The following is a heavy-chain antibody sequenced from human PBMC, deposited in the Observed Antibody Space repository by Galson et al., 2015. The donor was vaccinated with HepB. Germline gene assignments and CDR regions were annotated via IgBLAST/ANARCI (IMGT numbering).Heavy chain of an antibody. CDR1: GGSIRSYY. J-gene: IGHJ4*02. CDR3: ARGGGLDSSGYYFDFDY. V-gene: IGHV4-59*01. D-gene: IGHD3-22*01. CDR2: IYYTGST. Sequence: LSLTCTVSGGSIRSYYWSWSRQPPGKELEWIGYIYYTGSTKYNPSLKSRVTISADTSKNQFSLKLKSVTAADTAVYYCARGGGLDSSGYYFDFDYWGQGTLVTVSS.